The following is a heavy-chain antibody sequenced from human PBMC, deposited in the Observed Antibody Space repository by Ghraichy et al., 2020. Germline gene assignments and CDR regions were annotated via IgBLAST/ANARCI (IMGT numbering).Heavy chain of an antibody. J-gene: IGHJ4*02. CDR2: INHSGST. Sequence: SETLSLTCAVYGGSFSGYYWSWIRQPPGKGLEWIGEINHSGSTNYNPSLKSRVTISVDTSKNQFSLKLSSVTAADTAVYYCARFIRWGYCSSTSCPGFDYWGQGTLVTVSS. CDR3: ARFIRWGYCSSTSCPGFDY. D-gene: IGHD2-2*01. CDR1: GGSFSGYY. V-gene: IGHV4-34*01.